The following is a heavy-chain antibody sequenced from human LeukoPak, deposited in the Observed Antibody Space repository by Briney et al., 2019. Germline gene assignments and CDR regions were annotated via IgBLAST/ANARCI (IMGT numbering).Heavy chain of an antibody. CDR1: GGSISSSSYY. CDR2: IYYSGST. V-gene: IGHV4-39*01. D-gene: IGHD6-19*01. J-gene: IGHJ4*02. CDR3: ARGPSRAVAGTWDYFDY. Sequence: SETLSLTCTVSGGSISSSSYYWGWIRQPPGKGLEWIGSIYYSGSTYYNPSLKSRVTISVDTSKNQFSLKLSSVTAADTAVYYCARGPSRAVAGTWDYFDYWGQGTLVTVSS.